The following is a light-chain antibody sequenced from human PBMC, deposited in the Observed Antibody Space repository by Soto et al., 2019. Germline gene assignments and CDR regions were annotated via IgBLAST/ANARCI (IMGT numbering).Light chain of an antibody. J-gene: IGKJ1*01. CDR3: QHYAESPRT. CDR2: DAA. Sequence: EIVVTQSPGTLSLSPGERATLSCRASQSVGKNFLAWYQQKPGQAPRCLIYDAARRATGIPDRFSGSGSGTIFTLTISKLETEDFAVYYWQHYAESPRTFGQGIKMEL. V-gene: IGKV3-20*01. CDR1: QSVGKNF.